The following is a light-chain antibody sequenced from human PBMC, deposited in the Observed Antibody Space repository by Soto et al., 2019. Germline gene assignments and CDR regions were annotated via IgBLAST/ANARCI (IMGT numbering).Light chain of an antibody. J-gene: IGLJ1*01. CDR2: SNN. Sequence: QSVLTQPPSASGTPGQRVTISCSGSSSNIGSNTVNWYQQLPGTAPKLLIYSNNHRPSGVPDRISGSKSGTSTSLAISGLQSEDEADSYCAAWDDGLNSLYVFGTGTKLTVL. CDR1: SSNIGSNT. V-gene: IGLV1-44*01. CDR3: AAWDDGLNSLYV.